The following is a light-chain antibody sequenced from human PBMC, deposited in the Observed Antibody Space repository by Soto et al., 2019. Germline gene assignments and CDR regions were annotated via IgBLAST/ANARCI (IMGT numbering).Light chain of an antibody. J-gene: IGKJ1*01. V-gene: IGKV3-15*01. Sequence: EIVMTQSPATLSASPGERATLSCRASQSVSGNLAWYQQKPGQAPRLLIYGASTRATGIPARISGSGSGTEFTLTITSLQSEDFAVYYCQQYNKWRTFGQGTKVDIK. CDR3: QQYNKWRT. CDR2: GAS. CDR1: QSVSGN.